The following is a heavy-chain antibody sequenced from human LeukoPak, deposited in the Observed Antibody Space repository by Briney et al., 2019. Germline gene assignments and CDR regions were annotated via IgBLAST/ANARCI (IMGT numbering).Heavy chain of an antibody. CDR2: ISGSGGST. CDR3: AKDDTTATVTTCAFDI. CDR1: GFTFSSYA. D-gene: IGHD4-17*01. Sequence: GGSLRLSCAASGFTFSSYAMSWVRQAPGKGLEWVSAISGSGGSTYYADSVKGRFTISRDNSKNTLYLQMNSLRAEDTAVYYCAKDDTTATVTTCAFDIWGQGTMVTVSS. V-gene: IGHV3-23*01. J-gene: IGHJ3*02.